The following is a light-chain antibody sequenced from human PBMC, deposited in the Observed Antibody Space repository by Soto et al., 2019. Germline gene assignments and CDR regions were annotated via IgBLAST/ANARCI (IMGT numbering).Light chain of an antibody. J-gene: IGKJ1*01. Sequence: DIQVTMSPVTLSAKEEERVTITCRASQGISNRLAWYHQKPGQAPRLLIYDASNWGSGVPGRFSGSGSGTEFTLTISRLQADDLATYYSQQDFTLSPFAHGTKVDI. V-gene: IGKV1-5*01. CDR1: QGISNR. CDR3: QQDFTLSP. CDR2: DAS.